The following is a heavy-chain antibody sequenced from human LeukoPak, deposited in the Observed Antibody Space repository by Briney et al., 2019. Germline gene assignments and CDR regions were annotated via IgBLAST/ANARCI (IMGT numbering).Heavy chain of an antibody. CDR1: GFTFSSYA. CDR2: ISSSGGST. V-gene: IGHV3-23*01. D-gene: IGHD3-9*01. CDR3: SLQGGRSDWSFFHY. Sequence: GGSLRLSCAASGFTFSSYAMSWVRQAPGKGLEWVSSISSSGGSTFFADSVKGRFTISRDNSKNTLFLQMNNLRAEGTAIYYCSLQGGRSDWSFFHYWGQGTLVTVSS. J-gene: IGHJ4*02.